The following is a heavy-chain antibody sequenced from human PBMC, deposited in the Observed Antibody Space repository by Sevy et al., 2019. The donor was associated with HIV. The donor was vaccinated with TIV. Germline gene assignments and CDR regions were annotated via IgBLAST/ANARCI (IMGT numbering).Heavy chain of an antibody. CDR2: INPNSGGT. Sequence: ASVKVSCKASGYTFTGYYMHWVRQAPGQGLEWMGWINPNSGGTNYAQKFQGRVTMTRDTSISTAYMELSRLRSDDTAVYYCASGYCSSTSCSIAFGYWGQRTLVTVSS. J-gene: IGHJ4*02. CDR1: GYTFTGYY. D-gene: IGHD2-2*03. V-gene: IGHV1-2*02. CDR3: ASGYCSSTSCSIAFGY.